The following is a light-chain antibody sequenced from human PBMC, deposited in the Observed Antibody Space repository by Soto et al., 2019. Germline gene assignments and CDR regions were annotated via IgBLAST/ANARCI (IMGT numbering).Light chain of an antibody. CDR3: CSYAGSYTWV. CDR2: EVS. V-gene: IGLV2-8*01. CDR1: STDVGGYNY. Sequence: QSVLTQPPSAAGSPGQSVTISCTGTSTDVGGYNYVSWYQQYPGKAPKLMIYEVSKRPSGVPDRFSGSKSGNTASLTISGLQAEDEADYYCCSYAGSYTWVFGGGTQLPS. J-gene: IGLJ3*02.